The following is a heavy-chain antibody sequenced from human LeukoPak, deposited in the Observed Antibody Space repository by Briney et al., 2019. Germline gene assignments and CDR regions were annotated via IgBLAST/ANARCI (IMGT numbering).Heavy chain of an antibody. CDR3: ARTSYYYDSSGYWYGLDV. CDR2: XXXXXGGT. Sequence: ASVKVSCKASGYTFTGYYMHWVRQAPGQGLEXXXXXXXXXGGTNYAQKFQGRVTMTRDTSISTAYMELSRLRSDDTAVYYCARTSYYYDSSGYWYGLDVWGQETTVTASS. CDR1: GYTFTGYY. D-gene: IGHD3-22*01. J-gene: IGHJ6*02. V-gene: IGHV1-2*02.